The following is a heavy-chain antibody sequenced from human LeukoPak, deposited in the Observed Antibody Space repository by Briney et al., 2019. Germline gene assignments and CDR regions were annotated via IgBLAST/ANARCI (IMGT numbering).Heavy chain of an antibody. D-gene: IGHD6-13*01. J-gene: IGHJ4*02. CDR1: GFAFSDFW. CDR2: VRHDGSAK. CDR3: ARGPGYSSRIDY. Sequence: GGSLRLSCAASGFAFSDFWMSWVRQAPGKGLEWVANVRHDGSAKYYVPSVRGRFTISRDNAKNSLYLQMNSLRAEDTAVYYCARGPGYSSRIDYWGQGTLVTVSS. V-gene: IGHV3-7*01.